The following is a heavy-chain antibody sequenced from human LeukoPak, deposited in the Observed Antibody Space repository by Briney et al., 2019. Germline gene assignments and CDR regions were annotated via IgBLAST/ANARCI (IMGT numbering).Heavy chain of an antibody. CDR3: ARGTVTFSYWYFDL. D-gene: IGHD4-17*01. CDR2: INPNSGGT. V-gene: IGHV1-2*02. CDR1: GYTFTGYY. J-gene: IGHJ2*01. Sequence: ASVTVSCKASGYTFTGYYMHWVRQAPGQGLEWMGWINPNSGGTNYAQKFQGRVTMTRDTSISTAYMELSRLRSDDTAVYYCARGTVTFSYWYFDLWGRGTLVTVSS.